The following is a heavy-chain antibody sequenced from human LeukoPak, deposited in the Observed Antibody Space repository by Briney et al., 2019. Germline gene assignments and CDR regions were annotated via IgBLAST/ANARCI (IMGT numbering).Heavy chain of an antibody. D-gene: IGHD2-21*02. V-gene: IGHV3-53*01. CDR2: IYSGGST. Sequence: GGSLRLSCAASGFTVSSNYMSWVRQAPGKGLEWVSVIYSGGSTYYADSVKGRFTISRDNSKNTLYLQMNSLRAEDTAVYYCAGTAAGASCYYYYMDVWGKGTTVTVSS. CDR3: AGTAAGASCYYYYMDV. J-gene: IGHJ6*03. CDR1: GFTVSSNY.